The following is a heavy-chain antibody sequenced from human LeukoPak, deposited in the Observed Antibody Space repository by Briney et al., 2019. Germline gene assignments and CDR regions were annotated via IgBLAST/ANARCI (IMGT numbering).Heavy chain of an antibody. Sequence: ASVKVSCKASGYTFTGYYMHWVRQAPGQGLEWMGRINPNSGGTNYAQKFQGRVTMTRNTSISTAYMELSSLRSEDTAVYYCARGRVFGWGSSWKRPLLTYWGQGTLVTVSS. J-gene: IGHJ4*02. CDR3: ARGRVFGWGSSWKRPLLTY. D-gene: IGHD6-13*01. CDR2: INPNSGGT. CDR1: GYTFTGYY. V-gene: IGHV1-2*06.